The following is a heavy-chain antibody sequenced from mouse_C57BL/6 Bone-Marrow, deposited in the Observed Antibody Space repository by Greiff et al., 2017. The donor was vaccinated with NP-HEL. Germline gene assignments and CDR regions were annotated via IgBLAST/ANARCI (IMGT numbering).Heavy chain of an antibody. J-gene: IGHJ2*01. CDR2: INPNNGGT. Sequence: VQLQQPGPELVKPGASVKISCKASGYTFTDYYMNWVKQSHGKSLEWIGDINPNNGGTSYNQKFKGKATLTVDKSSSTAYMELRSLTSEDSAVYDCARDRWLLRRDYFDYWGQGTTLTVAS. CDR1: GYTFTDYY. D-gene: IGHD2-3*01. CDR3: ARDRWLLRRDYFDY. V-gene: IGHV1-26*01.